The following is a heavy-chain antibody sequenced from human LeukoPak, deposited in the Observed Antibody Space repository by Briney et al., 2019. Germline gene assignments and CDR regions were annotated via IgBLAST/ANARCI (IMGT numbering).Heavy chain of an antibody. V-gene: IGHV3-7*01. CDR1: GFTFSSYW. D-gene: IGHD3-16*01. Sequence: GGSLRLSCAASGFTFSSYWMSWVRQAPGKGLEWVANINEHGGDMYYVGSVEGRFTISRDNAKNSLYLQMNSLRADDTAVHYCARDLFTEGEDYWGQGTLVTVSS. CDR3: ARDLFTEGEDY. J-gene: IGHJ4*02. CDR2: INEHGGDM.